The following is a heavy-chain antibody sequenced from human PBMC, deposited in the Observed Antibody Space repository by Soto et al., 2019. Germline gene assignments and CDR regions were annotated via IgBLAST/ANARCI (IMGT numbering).Heavy chain of an antibody. J-gene: IGHJ6*02. CDR2: MYNTGST. CDR1: GGSISVYY. Sequence: PSETLSLTCTVSGGSISVYYWSWMRQPPGKGLEWIGYMYNTGSTVYNPSFKSRVTISVDTSKNQFSLKLNSVTAADTAVYYCARDLWGYCGTDCYPLDVWGQGNTVTVS. CDR3: ARDLWGYCGTDCYPLDV. V-gene: IGHV4-59*01. D-gene: IGHD2-21*02.